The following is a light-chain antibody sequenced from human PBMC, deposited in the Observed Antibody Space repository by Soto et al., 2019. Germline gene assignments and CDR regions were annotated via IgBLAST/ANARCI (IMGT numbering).Light chain of an antibody. CDR2: GAS. CDR1: QSVSSNY. V-gene: IGKV3-20*01. Sequence: EIVLTQSPGTLSLSPGERATLTCRASQSVSSNYLAWYQQKPGQTPRLLSYGASSRATCIPDRFSGSGSGTDFTLSISRLEPEAFEVYYCPEYGSSQYTFGQGTKLEIK. CDR3: PEYGSSQYT. J-gene: IGKJ2*01.